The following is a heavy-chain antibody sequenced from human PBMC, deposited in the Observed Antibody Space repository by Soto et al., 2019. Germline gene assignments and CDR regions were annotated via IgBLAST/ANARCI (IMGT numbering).Heavy chain of an antibody. J-gene: IGHJ5*02. Sequence: GGSLRLSCAASGFRFSGYWMSWVRQAPGKGLEWVATIKQDGSGNYYVDSVKGRFTISRDNAKNSLYLQMNSLRAEDTAVYYCARDRGIPTFGVAGTWGQGTLVTVSS. CDR1: GFRFSGYW. CDR2: IKQDGSGN. V-gene: IGHV3-7*05. CDR3: ARDRGIPTFGVAGT. D-gene: IGHD3-3*01.